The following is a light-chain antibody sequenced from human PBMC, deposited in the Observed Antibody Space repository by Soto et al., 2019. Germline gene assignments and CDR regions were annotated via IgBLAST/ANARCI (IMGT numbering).Light chain of an antibody. Sequence: DIQMTQSPSSPSASVGDRVTITCQASQDISNYLNWYQQKPGKAPKLLIYDASNLETGVPSRFSGSGSGTDFTFTISSLQPEDIATYYCQQYDNLPRTFGQGT. CDR1: QDISNY. CDR2: DAS. CDR3: QQYDNLPRT. J-gene: IGKJ1*01. V-gene: IGKV1-33*01.